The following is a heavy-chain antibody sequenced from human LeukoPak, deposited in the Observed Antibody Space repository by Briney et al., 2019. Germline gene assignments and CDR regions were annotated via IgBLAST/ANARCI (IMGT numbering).Heavy chain of an antibody. Sequence: KPSEILSLTCAVYGGSFSGYYWSWIRQPPGKGLEWIGEINHSGSTNYNPSLKSRVTISVDTSKNQFSLKLSSVTAADTAVYYCARDRYGGYFDYWGQGTLVTVSS. CDR1: GGSFSGYY. J-gene: IGHJ4*02. V-gene: IGHV4-34*01. CDR3: ARDRYGGYFDY. CDR2: INHSGST. D-gene: IGHD3-10*01.